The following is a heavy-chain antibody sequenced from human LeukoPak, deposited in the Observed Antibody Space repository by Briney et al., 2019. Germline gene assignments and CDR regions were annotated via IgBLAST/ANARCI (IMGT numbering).Heavy chain of an antibody. Sequence: SETLSLTRTVSGGSISSYYWSWLRQPPAKGVEWIGYIYYSGSTNYNPSLKSRVTISVDTSKNQFSLKLSSVTAADSVVFYWAKNNNNSGGFDYWGQGTLVSVSS. CDR1: GGSISSYY. CDR3: AKNNNNSGGFDY. J-gene: IGHJ4*01. CDR2: IYYSGST. V-gene: IGHV4-59*01. D-gene: IGHD4-23*01.